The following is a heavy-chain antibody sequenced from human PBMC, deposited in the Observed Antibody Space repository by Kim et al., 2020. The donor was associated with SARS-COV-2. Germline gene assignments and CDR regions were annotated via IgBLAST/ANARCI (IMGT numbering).Heavy chain of an antibody. D-gene: IGHD3-16*01. V-gene: IGHV4-34*01. CDR3: ARAPLWAY. CDR1: GGSFSGYY. Sequence: SETLSLTCAVYGGSFSGYYWSWIRQPPGKGLEWIGEINHSGHIYYNPSLKSLVTVSADTSKNQFSLSLTSVTAADTAVYYCARAPLWAYWGQGTLVTVSA. J-gene: IGHJ4*02. CDR2: INHSGHI.